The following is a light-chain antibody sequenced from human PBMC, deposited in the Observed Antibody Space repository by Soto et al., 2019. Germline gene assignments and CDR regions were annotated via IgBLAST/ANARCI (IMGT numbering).Light chain of an antibody. CDR1: SSDVGGYDF. CDR2: EVI. CDR3: SSYAGSNNLM. Sequence: QSALTQPPSASGSPGQSVTISCTGTSSDVGGYDFVAWYQHHPGKAPKLLIYEVIKRSSGVPDRFSGSKSGNTASLTVSGLQAEDEAEYYCSSYAGSNNLMFGGGTKLTVL. J-gene: IGLJ3*02. V-gene: IGLV2-8*01.